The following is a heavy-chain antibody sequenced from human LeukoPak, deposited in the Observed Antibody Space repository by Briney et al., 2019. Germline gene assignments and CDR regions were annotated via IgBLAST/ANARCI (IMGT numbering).Heavy chain of an antibody. CDR3: AKARGGGTHMWLLPRDL. CDR2: ISGGGGGT. D-gene: IGHD2-15*01. CDR1: GFSFHTYA. Sequence: PGGSLRLSCAASGFSFHTYAMAWVRQTPGKGLEWVSSISGGGGGTYYAHSVKGRFTVSRDNANHTLYLKTNGLTAADTAFDYCAKARGGGTHMWLLPRDLWGQGTLVTVSS. V-gene: IGHV3-23*01. J-gene: IGHJ1*01.